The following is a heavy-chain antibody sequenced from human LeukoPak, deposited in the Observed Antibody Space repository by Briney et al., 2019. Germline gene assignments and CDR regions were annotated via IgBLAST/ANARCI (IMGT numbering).Heavy chain of an antibody. CDR1: GITFSSYW. CDR3: TTQSGAWNFDY. J-gene: IGHJ4*02. V-gene: IGHV3-7*03. CDR2: IKQDGSEK. Sequence: GGSLRLSCAASGITFSSYWMNWVRQAPGKGLEWVANIKQDGSEKYYVDSAKGRFTISRDNAKNSLYLQMNSLKTEDTAVYYCTTQSGAWNFDYWGQGTLVTVSS. D-gene: IGHD1-1*01.